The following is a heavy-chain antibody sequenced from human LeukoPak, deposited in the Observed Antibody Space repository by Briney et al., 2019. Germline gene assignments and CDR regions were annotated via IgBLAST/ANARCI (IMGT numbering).Heavy chain of an antibody. CDR1: GFTFSDYA. V-gene: IGHV3-11*01. J-gene: IGHJ4*02. Sequence: KAGGSLRLSCAASGFTFSDYAMSWVRQAPGKGLEWVSYISNRGIIINYADSVKGRFTISRDDAKSSLYLHMNNLRTEDTALYYCASGGDYVGIAATFRYWGQGSLVTVSS. CDR3: ASGGDYVGIAATFRY. D-gene: IGHD4-23*01. CDR2: ISNRGIII.